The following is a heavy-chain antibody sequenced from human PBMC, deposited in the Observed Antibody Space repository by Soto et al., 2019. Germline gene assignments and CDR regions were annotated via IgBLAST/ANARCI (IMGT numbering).Heavy chain of an antibody. J-gene: IGHJ6*02. D-gene: IGHD6-6*01. V-gene: IGHV3-21*01. Sequence: PGGSLRLSCAASGFTFSSYSMNWVRQAPGKGLEWVSSISSSSSYIYYADSVKGRFTISRDNAKNSLYLQMNSLRAEDTAVYYCARDRYSSSLDFYYYYDMDVWGQGTTVTVSS. CDR3: ARDRYSSSLDFYYYYDMDV. CDR2: ISSSSSYI. CDR1: GFTFSSYS.